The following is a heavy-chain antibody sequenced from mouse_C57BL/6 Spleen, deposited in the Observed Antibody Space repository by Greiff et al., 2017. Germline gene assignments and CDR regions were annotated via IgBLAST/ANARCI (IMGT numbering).Heavy chain of an antibody. CDR2: IYPGDGDT. CDR3: ARLGIRGNYFDY. CDR1: GYAFSSSW. J-gene: IGHJ2*01. V-gene: IGHV1-82*01. Sequence: QVQLQQSGPELVKPGASVKISCKASGYAFSSSWMNWVKQRPGKGLEWIGRIYPGDGDTNYNGKFKGKATLTADKSSSTAYMQLSSLTSEDSAVYFCARLGIRGNYFDYWGQGTTPTVSS.